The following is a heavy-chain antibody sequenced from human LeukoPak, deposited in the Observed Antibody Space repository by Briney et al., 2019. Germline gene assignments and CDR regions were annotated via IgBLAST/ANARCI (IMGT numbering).Heavy chain of an antibody. CDR2: ISGSGGST. Sequence: GGSLRLSCAASGFTFSSYAVTWVRQAPGKGLEWVSVISGSGGSTNYADSVKGRFTISRDNAKNSLYLQMNSLRAEDTAVYYCARVYSGTYFDYWGQGTPVTVSS. V-gene: IGHV3-23*01. D-gene: IGHD1-26*01. CDR3: ARVYSGTYFDY. CDR1: GFTFSSYA. J-gene: IGHJ4*02.